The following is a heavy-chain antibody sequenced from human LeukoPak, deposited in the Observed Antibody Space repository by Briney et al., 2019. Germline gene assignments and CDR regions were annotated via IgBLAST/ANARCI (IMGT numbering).Heavy chain of an antibody. CDR3: ARAQAVAGTGGFDP. D-gene: IGHD6-19*01. CDR2: VNSDGSST. CDR1: GFTFNNYW. J-gene: IGHJ5*02. Sequence: GGSLRLSCAASGFTFNNYWMHWVRQAPGKRLVWVSRVNSDGSSTSYADSVKGRFTISRDNAKNTVYLQMKSLRDDDTAVYYCARAQAVAGTGGFDPWGQGTLVTVSS. V-gene: IGHV3-74*01.